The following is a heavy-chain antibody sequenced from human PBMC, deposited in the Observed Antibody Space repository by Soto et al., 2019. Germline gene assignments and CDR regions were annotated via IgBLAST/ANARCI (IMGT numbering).Heavy chain of an antibody. Sequence: GGSLRLSCAASGFTFSSYGMHWVRQAPGKGLEWVAVIWYDGSNKYYADSVKGRFTISRDNSKNTLYLQMNSLRAEDTAVYYCARDTYYYDSSGYEDGSFDYWGQGTLVTVSS. D-gene: IGHD3-22*01. J-gene: IGHJ4*02. CDR2: IWYDGSNK. V-gene: IGHV3-33*01. CDR1: GFTFSSYG. CDR3: ARDTYYYDSSGYEDGSFDY.